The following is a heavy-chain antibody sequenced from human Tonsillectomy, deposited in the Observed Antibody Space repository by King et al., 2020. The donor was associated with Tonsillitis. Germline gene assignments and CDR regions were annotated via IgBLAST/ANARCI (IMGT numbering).Heavy chain of an antibody. CDR1: GFKLKNFV. J-gene: IGHJ6*03. CDR2: IDGSGGRI. V-gene: IGHV3-23*04. Sequence: VQLVESGGGLVQPGGSLRLSCAVSGFKLKNFVMSWVRQAPGKGLEGVSLIDGSGGRIKYADSVKGRFTISRANSKNTINLQMNSLRAEDRAVYYCAKEGSYYMDVWGKGITVTVSS. CDR3: AKEGSYYMDV. D-gene: IGHD6-19*01.